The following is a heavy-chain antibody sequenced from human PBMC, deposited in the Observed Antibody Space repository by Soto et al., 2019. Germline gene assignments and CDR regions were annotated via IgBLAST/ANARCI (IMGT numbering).Heavy chain of an antibody. D-gene: IGHD3-10*01. CDR2: ISGSGGST. CDR3: AKAPRLLLWFDY. Sequence: PGGSLRLSCAAPGLTFSSYAMSWVRQAPGKGLEWVSAISGSGGSTYYADSVKGRFTISRDNSKNTLYLQMDSLRAEDTAVYYCAKAPRLLLWFDYWGQGTLVTVSS. J-gene: IGHJ4*02. CDR1: GLTFSSYA. V-gene: IGHV3-23*01.